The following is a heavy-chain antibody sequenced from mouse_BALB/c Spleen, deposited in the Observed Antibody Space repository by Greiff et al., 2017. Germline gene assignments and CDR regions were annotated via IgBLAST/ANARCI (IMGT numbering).Heavy chain of an antibody. V-gene: IGHV5-4*02. Sequence: DVTLVESGGGLVKPGGSLKLSCAASGFTFSDYYMYWVRQTPEKRLEWVATISDGGSYTYYPDSVKGRFTISRDNAKNNLYLQMSSLKSEDTAMYYCARGAYRYDTLDYWGQGTTLTVSS. CDR2: ISDGGSYT. J-gene: IGHJ2*01. D-gene: IGHD2-14*01. CDR1: GFTFSDYY. CDR3: ARGAYRYDTLDY.